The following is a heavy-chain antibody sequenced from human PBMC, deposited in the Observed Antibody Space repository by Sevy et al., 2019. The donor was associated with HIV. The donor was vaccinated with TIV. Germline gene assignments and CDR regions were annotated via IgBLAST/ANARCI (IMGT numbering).Heavy chain of an antibody. J-gene: IGHJ4*02. CDR2: IRFDGSAK. CDR3: MKTPLGRVSGTGY. Sequence: GESLKISCAASGFTFSRSGMHWVRQAPGKGLEWLTFIRFDGSAKYYADSVKCRFTISRDNSKNTLYFQMNSLRPEDTAVYYCMKTPLGRVSGTGYWGQGTLVTVSS. CDR1: GFTFSRSG. V-gene: IGHV3-30*02. D-gene: IGHD3-9*01.